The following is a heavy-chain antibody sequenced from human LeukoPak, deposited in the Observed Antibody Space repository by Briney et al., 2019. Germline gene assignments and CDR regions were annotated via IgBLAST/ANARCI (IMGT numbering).Heavy chain of an antibody. Sequence: AGSLRLSCAASGFIFNRYWIQWVRQAPGKGLVWVSRIDSDGSGTTYADSVKGRFTISRDNAKNTLYLQMNSLRVEDTAVYYCVRSVGGQIDYWGQGTLVTVSS. D-gene: IGHD2-15*01. V-gene: IGHV3-74*01. J-gene: IGHJ4*02. CDR2: IDSDGSGT. CDR1: GFIFNRYW. CDR3: VRSVGGQIDY.